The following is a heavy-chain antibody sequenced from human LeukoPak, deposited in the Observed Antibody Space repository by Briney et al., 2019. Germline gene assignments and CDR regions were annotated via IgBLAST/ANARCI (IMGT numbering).Heavy chain of an antibody. V-gene: IGHV4-59*01. J-gene: IGHJ5*02. Sequence: PSETLSLTCTVFGGSISNYHWSWVRQPPGKGLEWIGYIYYSGSTNYNPSLKSRVTISVDTSKNQFSLKLSSVTAADTAVYYCAGDSGSYQSWFDPWGQGTLVTVSS. CDR3: AGDSGSYQSWFDP. D-gene: IGHD1-26*01. CDR1: GGSISNYH. CDR2: IYYSGST.